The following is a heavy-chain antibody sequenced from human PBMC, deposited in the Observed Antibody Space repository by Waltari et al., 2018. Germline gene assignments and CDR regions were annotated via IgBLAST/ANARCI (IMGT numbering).Heavy chain of an antibody. Sequence: QVQLQESGPGLVKPSQTLSLTCTVSVGSFTNGGYSWSWLRQHPGMGLEWIGYIYFSGNAHYNPSLKSRFTISIDTSKNQFSLKLNSVTAADTAVYYCARCGAYSSPKYGMDVWGQGTAVTVSS. CDR1: VGSFTNGGYS. D-gene: IGHD6-13*01. J-gene: IGHJ6*02. V-gene: IGHV4-31*03. CDR3: ARCGAYSSPKYGMDV. CDR2: IYFSGNA.